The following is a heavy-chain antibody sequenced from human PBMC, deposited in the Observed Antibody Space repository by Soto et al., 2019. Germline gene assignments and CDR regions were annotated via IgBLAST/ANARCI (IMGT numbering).Heavy chain of an antibody. CDR1: GGTFSSYA. J-gene: IGHJ3*02. Sequence: SVKVSCKASGGTFSSYAISWVRQAPGQGLEWMGGIIPIFGTANYAQKFQGRVTITADKSTSTAYMELSSLRSEDTAVYYCARSLLRFSAFDIWGQGTMVTVSS. CDR3: ARSLLRFSAFDI. V-gene: IGHV1-69*06. D-gene: IGHD3-3*01. CDR2: IIPIFGTA.